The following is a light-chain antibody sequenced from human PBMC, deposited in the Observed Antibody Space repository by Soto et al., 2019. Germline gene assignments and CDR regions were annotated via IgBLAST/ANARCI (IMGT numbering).Light chain of an antibody. CDR3: TAWDDSLNGHVA. J-gene: IGLJ2*01. V-gene: IGLV1-44*01. CDR2: SNN. Sequence: QSVLTQPPSASGTPGQRVTISCSGSSSNIRSNSVSWYQQLPGTAPKLLIYSNNQRPSGVPDRFSGSKSGTSASLAISGLQSEDEADYYCTAWDDSLNGHVAFDGGTKVTVL. CDR1: SSNIRSNS.